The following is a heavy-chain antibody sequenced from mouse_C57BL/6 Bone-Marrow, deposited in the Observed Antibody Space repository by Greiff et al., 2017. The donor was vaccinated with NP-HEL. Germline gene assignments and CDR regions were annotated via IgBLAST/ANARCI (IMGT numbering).Heavy chain of an antibody. D-gene: IGHD2-4*01. CDR2: IYPRDGST. Sequence: QVQLKQSGPELVKPGASVKLSCKASGYTFTSYDINWVKQRPGQGLEWIGWIYPRDGSTKYNEKFKGKATLTVATSTSTAYMELHILTSEDSAVYFCARLLYYDSSWFAYWGQGTLVTVSA. V-gene: IGHV1-85*01. CDR1: GYTFTSYD. J-gene: IGHJ3*01. CDR3: ARLLYYDSSWFAY.